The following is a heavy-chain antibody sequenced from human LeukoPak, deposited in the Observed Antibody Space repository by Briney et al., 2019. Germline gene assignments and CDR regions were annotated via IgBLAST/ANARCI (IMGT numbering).Heavy chain of an antibody. CDR2: IYTSGST. D-gene: IGHD3-10*01. V-gene: IGHV4-4*07. CDR1: GGSISSYY. Sequence: SETLSLTCTVSGGSISSYYWSWIRQPAGKGLEWIGRIYTSGSTNYNPSLKSRVTMSVDTSKNQFSLKLSSVTAADTAVYYCARDLPPVYGSGSYYNPFDYWGQGTLVTVSS. J-gene: IGHJ4*02. CDR3: ARDLPPVYGSGSYYNPFDY.